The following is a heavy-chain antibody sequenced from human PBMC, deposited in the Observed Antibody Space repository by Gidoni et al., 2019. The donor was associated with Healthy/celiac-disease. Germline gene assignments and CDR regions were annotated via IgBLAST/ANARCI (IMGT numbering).Heavy chain of an antibody. CDR3: ARLPSRPPGYSSSWYEGGEYYFDY. D-gene: IGHD6-13*01. Sequence: EVQLVQSGAEVQKPGESLKISCKGSVYSFTSYWIGWVRQIPGKGLEWMGIIYPGDSDTRYSPSFQGQVTISADKSISTAYLQWSSLKASDTAMYYCARLPSRPPGYSSSWYEGGEYYFDYWGQGTLVTVSS. J-gene: IGHJ4*02. CDR1: VYSFTSYW. CDR2: IYPGDSDT. V-gene: IGHV5-51*03.